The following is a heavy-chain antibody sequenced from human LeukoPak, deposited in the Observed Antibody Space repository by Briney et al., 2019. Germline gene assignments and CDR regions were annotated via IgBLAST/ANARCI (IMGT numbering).Heavy chain of an antibody. CDR1: GGSISSSYSY. CDR2: IYYSGNT. V-gene: IGHV4-39*07. Sequence: SETLSLTCTVSGGSISSSYSYWGWIRQPPGKGLEWIGNIYYSGNTYYSPSLTSRVTLSVDTSENQFSLKLSSVTAADTAVYYCARSPHYLEPSFDYWGQGTLVTVSS. D-gene: IGHD1-14*01. CDR3: ARSPHYLEPSFDY. J-gene: IGHJ4*02.